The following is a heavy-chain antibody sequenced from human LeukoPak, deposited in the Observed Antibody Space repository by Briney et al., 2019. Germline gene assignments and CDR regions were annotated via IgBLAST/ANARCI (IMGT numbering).Heavy chain of an antibody. CDR2: IYYSGST. Sequence: SETLSLTCTVSGGSISSSSYYWGWICQPPGKGLEGIGSIYYSGSTYYNPSLKSRVTISVDTSKNQFSLKLSSVTAADTAVYYCARPPLYYDFWSGPESAEYFQHWGQGTLVTVSS. D-gene: IGHD3-3*01. J-gene: IGHJ1*01. CDR1: GGSISSSSYY. CDR3: ARPPLYYDFWSGPESAEYFQH. V-gene: IGHV4-39*01.